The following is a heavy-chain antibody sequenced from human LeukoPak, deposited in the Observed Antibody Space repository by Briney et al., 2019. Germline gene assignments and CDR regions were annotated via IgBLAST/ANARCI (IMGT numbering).Heavy chain of an antibody. CDR1: EFSFSSYG. J-gene: IGHJ4*02. CDR3: ARGANNWNYRSYFDF. D-gene: IGHD1-7*01. CDR2: AWYDGGTK. V-gene: IGHV3-33*01. Sequence: GGSLRLSCEASEFSFSSYGMHWVRQAPGKGLEWVAVAWYDGGTKYYADSVKGRFTISRDNSKNTLYLQMNSLRAEDTAIYYCARGANNWNYRSYFDFRGQGTLVTVSS.